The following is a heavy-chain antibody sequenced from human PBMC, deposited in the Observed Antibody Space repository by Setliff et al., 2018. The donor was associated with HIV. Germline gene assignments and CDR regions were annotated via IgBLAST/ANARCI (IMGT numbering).Heavy chain of an antibody. CDR3: ASHPSVYGPPFDY. V-gene: IGHV3-30*04. CDR2: ISYDGKSI. Sequence: GGSLRLSCAASGFTFSAYSFHWVRQAPGKGLEWVAVISYDGKSIQYADSVKGRFTVSRDNSRKTLYLQMSSLRTGDTAVYYCASHPSVYGPPFDYWGQGTLVTVSS. D-gene: IGHD2-8*01. J-gene: IGHJ4*02. CDR1: GFTFSAYS.